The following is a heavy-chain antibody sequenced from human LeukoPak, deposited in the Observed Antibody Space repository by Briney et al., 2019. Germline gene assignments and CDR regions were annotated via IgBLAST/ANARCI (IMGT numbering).Heavy chain of an antibody. D-gene: IGHD1-26*01. Sequence: SETLSLTCTVSGGSISSYYWSWIRQPPGKGLEWIGYIYYSGSANYNPSLKSRVTISVDTSKNQFSLKLSSVTAADTAVYYCARDSHSGSPFDYWGQGTLVTVSS. CDR3: ARDSHSGSPFDY. CDR2: IYYSGSA. J-gene: IGHJ4*02. CDR1: GGSISSYY. V-gene: IGHV4-59*01.